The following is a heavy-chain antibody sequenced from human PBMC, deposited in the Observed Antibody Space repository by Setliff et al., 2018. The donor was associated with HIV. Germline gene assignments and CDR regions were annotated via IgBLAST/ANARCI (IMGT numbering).Heavy chain of an antibody. CDR3: SKWLSV. Sequence: GGSLRLSCTASGITFGDYAMSWVRQAPGKGLEWVSYISSSGSTIYYADSVKGRFTISRDNAKNSLYLQLNSPRAEDTAVYYCSKWLSVGGQGTLVTVSS. CDR1: GITFGDYA. CDR2: ISSSGSTI. J-gene: IGHJ4*02. V-gene: IGHV3-48*03. D-gene: IGHD3-22*01.